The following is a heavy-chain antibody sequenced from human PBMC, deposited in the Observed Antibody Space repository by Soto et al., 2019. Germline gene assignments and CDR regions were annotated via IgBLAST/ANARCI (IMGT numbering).Heavy chain of an antibody. V-gene: IGHV4-30-2*01. CDR2: NYHSGST. CDR3: ARARGYFDY. CDR1: GGSISSGGSS. J-gene: IGHJ4*02. Sequence: QLQLQESGSGLVKPSQTLSLTCAVSGGSISSGGSSWSWIRQPPGKGLEWIGYNYHSGSTYYNPSLKSRGIISVDRSKNQCSLKLSSVTAADTAVYYCARARGYFDYWGLGTLVTVSS.